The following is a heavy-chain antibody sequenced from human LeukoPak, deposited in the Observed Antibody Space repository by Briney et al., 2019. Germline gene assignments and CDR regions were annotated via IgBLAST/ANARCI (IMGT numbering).Heavy chain of an antibody. CDR3: AKDSSVVVPAAIPY. Sequence: AGGSLRLPCAASGFTFSSYAMSWVRQAPGKGLEWVSAISGSGGSTYYADSVKGRFTISRDNSKNTLYLQMNSLRAEDTAVYYCAKDSSVVVPAAIPYWGQGTLVTVSS. CDR1: GFTFSSYA. CDR2: ISGSGGST. D-gene: IGHD2-2*01. V-gene: IGHV3-23*01. J-gene: IGHJ4*02.